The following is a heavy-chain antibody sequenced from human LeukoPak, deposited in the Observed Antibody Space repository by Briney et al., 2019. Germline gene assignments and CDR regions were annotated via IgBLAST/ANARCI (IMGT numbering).Heavy chain of an antibody. CDR2: IGSSSSYT. CDR1: GFTFSGFY. V-gene: IGHV3-11*05. Sequence: PGGSLRLSCAASGFTFSGFYMSSIRQAPGKGLEWVSCIGSSSSYTNYADSVKGRFTISRDNAKNSLYLQMDGLRAEDTAVYYCARDLSQGATTNTNGYFDYWGQGALVTVSS. D-gene: IGHD2-8*01. J-gene: IGHJ4*02. CDR3: ARDLSQGATTNTNGYFDY.